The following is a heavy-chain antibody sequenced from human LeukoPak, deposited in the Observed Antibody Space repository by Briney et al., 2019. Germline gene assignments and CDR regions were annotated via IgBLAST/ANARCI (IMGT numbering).Heavy chain of an antibody. J-gene: IGHJ3*02. CDR2: ISYDGSNK. V-gene: IGHV3-30-3*01. D-gene: IGHD3-3*01. CDR1: GFTFSSYA. Sequence: PGRSLRLSCAASGFTFSSYAMHWVRQAPGKGLEWVAVISYDGSNKYYADSVKGRFTISRDNAKNSLYLQMNSPRAEDTAVYYCARGQISTYYDFWSGYRPWAFDIWGQGTMVTVSS. CDR3: ARGQISTYYDFWSGYRPWAFDI.